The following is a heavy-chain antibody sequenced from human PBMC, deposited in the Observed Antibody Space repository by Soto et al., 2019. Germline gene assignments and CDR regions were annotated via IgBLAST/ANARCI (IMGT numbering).Heavy chain of an antibody. CDR2: IIPIFGTA. Sequence: GSSLKFSCKASARTFSSYAISWLRQPPGQGLEWMGRIIPIFGTAAYAQKFQGSVTIPADESTSTDYTELRSPKHEETAVYFCAGHSSGVPGYYNGMDVWGQGATVTVS. J-gene: IGHJ6*02. V-gene: IGHV1-69*13. CDR1: ARTFSSYA. D-gene: IGHD3-22*01. CDR3: AGHSSGVPGYYNGMDV.